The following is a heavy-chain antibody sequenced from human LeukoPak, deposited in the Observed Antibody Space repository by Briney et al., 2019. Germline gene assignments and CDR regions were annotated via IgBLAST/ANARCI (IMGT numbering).Heavy chain of an antibody. V-gene: IGHV3-20*04. J-gene: IGHJ6*03. CDR3: AREQQLANYYYYYMDV. CDR2: ITWNGGST. D-gene: IGHD6-13*01. CDR1: GFIFDDYG. Sequence: GGSLRLSCAASGFIFDDYGMSWVRQAPGKGLEWVSGITWNGGSTGYADSVKGRFTISRDNAKNSLYLQMNSLRAEDTALYFCAREQQLANYYYYYMDVWGKGTTVTVSS.